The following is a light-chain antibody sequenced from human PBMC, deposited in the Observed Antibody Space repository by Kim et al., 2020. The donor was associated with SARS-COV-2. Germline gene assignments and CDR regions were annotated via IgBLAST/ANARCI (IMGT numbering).Light chain of an antibody. CDR1: QSISIN. Sequence: DTLMTQSPDTLSVSPGERATLSCRASQSISINLAWYQQKPGQAPRLLIYGASTRATGVPARFSGSGSGTEFTLTVSSLQSEDFAVYYCQQYNKWPTFGGGTKVDIK. V-gene: IGKV3-15*01. CDR2: GAS. CDR3: QQYNKWPT. J-gene: IGKJ4*01.